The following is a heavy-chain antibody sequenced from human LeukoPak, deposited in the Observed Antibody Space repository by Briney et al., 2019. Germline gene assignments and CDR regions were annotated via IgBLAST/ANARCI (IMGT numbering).Heavy chain of an antibody. CDR2: IYYSGTT. V-gene: IGHV4-39*01. J-gene: IGHJ4*02. CDR3: ASWHEMATIWATFDY. Sequence: PSETLSLTCTVSGGSISSSRYYWTWIRQPPGKGLEWIGTIYYSGTTYYNPSLKSRVTISGDTSKNQFSLKLSSVTAADTAVYYCASWHEMATIWATFDYWGQGTLVTVSS. D-gene: IGHD5-24*01. CDR1: GGSISSSRYY.